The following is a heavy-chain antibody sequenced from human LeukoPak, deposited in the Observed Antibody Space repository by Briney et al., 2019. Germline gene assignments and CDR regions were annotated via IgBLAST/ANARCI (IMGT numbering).Heavy chain of an antibody. D-gene: IGHD5-24*01. CDR2: IYYSGCS. CDR1: GGSFNNGGYY. Sequence: SQTLSLTCTVSGGSFNNGGYYWSWIRQHPGKGLVGMGYIYYSGCSYYNPSLRSRVTISVDTSKGHFSLKLCSVTAADTAVYYYARNRDGYNSFDYWGQGTLVTVSS. CDR3: ARNRDGYNSFDY. J-gene: IGHJ4*02. V-gene: IGHV4-31*03.